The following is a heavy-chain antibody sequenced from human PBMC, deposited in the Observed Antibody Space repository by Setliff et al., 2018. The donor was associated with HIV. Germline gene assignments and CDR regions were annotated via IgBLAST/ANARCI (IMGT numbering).Heavy chain of an antibody. CDR2: IYYSWST. Sequence: KTSETLSLTCTVSGGSISSSSYYWIWVRQPPGEGLEWIGNIYYSWSTYYNPSLKSRVTISVDTSKNQFSLKLSSVTAADTAVYYCATYNWNFIVGYWGQGTLVTVSS. CDR1: GGSISSSSYY. V-gene: IGHV4-39*07. D-gene: IGHD1-7*01. CDR3: ATYNWNFIVGY. J-gene: IGHJ4*02.